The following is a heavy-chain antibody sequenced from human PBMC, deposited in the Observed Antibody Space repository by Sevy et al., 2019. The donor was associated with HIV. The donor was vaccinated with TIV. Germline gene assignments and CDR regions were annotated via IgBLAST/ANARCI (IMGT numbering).Heavy chain of an antibody. J-gene: IGHJ4*02. Sequence: GGSLRLSCAASEFTFSSYAMSWVRQAPGKGLEWVSAISGSGGSTYYADSVKGRFTISRDNSKNTLYLQMNSLRAEDTAVYYCAKGENYYGSGSYDYWGQGTLVTVSS. CDR2: ISGSGGST. V-gene: IGHV3-23*01. CDR3: AKGENYYGSGSYDY. D-gene: IGHD3-10*01. CDR1: EFTFSSYA.